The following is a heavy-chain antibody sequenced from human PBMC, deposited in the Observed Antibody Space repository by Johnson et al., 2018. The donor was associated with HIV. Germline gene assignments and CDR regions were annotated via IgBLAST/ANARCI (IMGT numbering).Heavy chain of an antibody. CDR3: AREMATIRGYAFDI. D-gene: IGHD5-24*01. V-gene: IGHV3-30-3*01. Sequence: QVQLVESGGGVVQPGRSLRLSCAASGFTFSSYAMHWVRQAPGKGLEWVAVISYDGSNKYYADSVKGRFTISRDNSKNTLYLQMTSLRAEDTAVYYCAREMATIRGYAFDIWGQGTMVTVSS. CDR1: GFTFSSYA. CDR2: ISYDGSNK. J-gene: IGHJ3*02.